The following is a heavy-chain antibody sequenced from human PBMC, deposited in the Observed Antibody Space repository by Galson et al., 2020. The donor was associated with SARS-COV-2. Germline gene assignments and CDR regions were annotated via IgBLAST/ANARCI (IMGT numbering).Heavy chain of an antibody. CDR3: ARDGDVGDFYIGYYYLDH. J-gene: IGHJ4*02. D-gene: IGHD3-3*01. Sequence: GGSLRLSCAASGFTFSNYSMNWVRQAPGRGLAWVSSISSSSSYTHYADSVEGRFTISRDNAKNSLYLQMNSLRAEDTAVYYCARDGDVGDFYIGYYYLDHWGQGTLVTVSS. V-gene: IGHV3-21*01. CDR2: ISSSSSYT. CDR1: GFTFSNYS.